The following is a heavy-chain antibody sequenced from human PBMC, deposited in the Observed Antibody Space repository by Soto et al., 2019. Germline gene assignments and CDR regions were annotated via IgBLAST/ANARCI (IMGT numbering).Heavy chain of an antibody. Sequence: EVQLLESGGGLVQPGGSLRLSCAASGFTFSSYAMSWVRQAPGKGLDWVSAISVSVGSKYYADSVKGRFTISRDNSKNTLYLQMNSLRAEDTAVYYCAKVERAVAGIIDWGQGTLVTVSS. CDR3: AKVERAVAGIID. J-gene: IGHJ4*02. CDR2: ISVSVGSK. CDR1: GFTFSSYA. D-gene: IGHD6-19*01. V-gene: IGHV3-23*01.